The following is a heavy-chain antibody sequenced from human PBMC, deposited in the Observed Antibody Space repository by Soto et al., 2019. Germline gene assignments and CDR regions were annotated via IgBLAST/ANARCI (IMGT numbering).Heavy chain of an antibody. D-gene: IGHD3-10*01. CDR3: ARPSTGSGSYGGGMDV. J-gene: IGHJ6*02. CDR1: GFIFKNYG. CDR2: ISYDGSDK. V-gene: IGHV3-30-3*01. Sequence: QVQLVESGGSMVQPGRSLRLSRAASGFIFKNYGLDWVRQAPGKGLEWVAVISYDGSDKYYADSVKGRFTISRDNSRNTLYLQMNSLRAADTAVYYCARPSTGSGSYGGGMDVWGQGTTVTVSS.